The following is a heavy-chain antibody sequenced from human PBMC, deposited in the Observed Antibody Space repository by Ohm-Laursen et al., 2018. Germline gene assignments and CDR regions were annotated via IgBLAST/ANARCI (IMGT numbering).Heavy chain of an antibody. CDR3: ARGRLSGTRRALDI. CDR2: MNPKNDDT. Sequence: ASVKVSCNASGYTFNGHYMHWVRQASGQGLEWMGWMNPKNDDTGYAHKFQGRVTMSRNTSISTANLEMTSLRSEDTAVYYCARGRLSGTRRALDIWGQGTLVTVSS. J-gene: IGHJ3*02. V-gene: IGHV1-8*02. CDR1: GYTFNGHY. D-gene: IGHD1-7*01.